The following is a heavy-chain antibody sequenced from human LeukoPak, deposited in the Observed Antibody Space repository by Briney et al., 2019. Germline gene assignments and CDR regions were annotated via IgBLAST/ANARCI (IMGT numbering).Heavy chain of an antibody. Sequence: ASVKVSCKASGYTFTSYYMHWVRQAPGQGLEWMGIINPSGGSTSYAQKFQGRVTMTRDMSTSTAYMELSSLRSEDTAVYYCASTALGDYGGKIDYWGQGTLVTVSS. D-gene: IGHD4-23*01. CDR1: GYTFTSYY. CDR3: ASTALGDYGGKIDY. J-gene: IGHJ4*02. CDR2: INPSGGST. V-gene: IGHV1-46*01.